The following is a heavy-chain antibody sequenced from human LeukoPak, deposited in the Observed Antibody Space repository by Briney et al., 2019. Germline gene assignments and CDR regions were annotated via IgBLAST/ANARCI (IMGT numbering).Heavy chain of an antibody. CDR2: IYSGGST. D-gene: IGHD3-10*01. Sequence: GGSLRLSCAASGFTVSSNYMSWVRQAPGKGLEWVSVIYSGGSTYYADSVKGRFTISRDNSKNTLFLQMNSLSAEDTAVYYCARGFGGVRGVIPRLYYFDYWGQGTLVTVSS. V-gene: IGHV3-53*01. CDR1: GFTVSSNY. CDR3: ARGFGGVRGVIPRLYYFDY. J-gene: IGHJ4*02.